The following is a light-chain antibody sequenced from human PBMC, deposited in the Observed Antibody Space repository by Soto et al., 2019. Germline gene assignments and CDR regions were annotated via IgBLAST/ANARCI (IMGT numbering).Light chain of an antibody. J-gene: IGKJ4*01. CDR1: QSVSNN. Sequence: IVLTQSPGTLSLSPGEIATVPCRASQSVSNNLAWYQQKPGQAPSLLIYGASARATGIPARFSGSGYGTEFTLTISSLQSEDFAVYYCQQYHKWPLTFGGGTKVDI. CDR2: GAS. V-gene: IGKV3-15*01. CDR3: QQYHKWPLT.